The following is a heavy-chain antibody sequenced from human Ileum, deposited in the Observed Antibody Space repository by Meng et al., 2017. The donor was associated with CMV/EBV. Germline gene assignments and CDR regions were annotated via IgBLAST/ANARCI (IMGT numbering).Heavy chain of an antibody. V-gene: IGHV3-23*01. J-gene: IGHJ3*02. CDR1: GFTFDDYG. Sequence: GESLKISCAASGFTFDDYGMSWVRQAPGKGLEWVSGVSGSGRSSYFADSVKGRFTISRDDSKNTVDLQMDSLTAEDTAIYYCAKISDYNIWGAFDIWGQGAVVTVSS. D-gene: IGHD4/OR15-4a*01. CDR3: AKISDYNIWGAFDI. CDR2: VSGSGRSS.